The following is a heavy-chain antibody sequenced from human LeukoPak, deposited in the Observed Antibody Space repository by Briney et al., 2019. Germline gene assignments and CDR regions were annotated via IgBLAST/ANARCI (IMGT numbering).Heavy chain of an antibody. J-gene: IGHJ4*02. Sequence: LSLTCTVSGGCISNYYWNWIRQAPGKGLEWVSYISSSGSTIYYADSVKGRFTISRDNAKNSLYLQMNSLRAEDTAVYYCAKEGGASRFDYWGQGTLVTVSS. CDR1: GGCISNYY. D-gene: IGHD5-12*01. CDR3: AKEGGASRFDY. V-gene: IGHV3-11*04. CDR2: ISSSGSTI.